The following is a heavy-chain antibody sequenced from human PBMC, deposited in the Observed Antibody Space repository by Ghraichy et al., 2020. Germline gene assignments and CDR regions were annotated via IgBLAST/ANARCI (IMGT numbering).Heavy chain of an antibody. V-gene: IGHV3-30*18. Sequence: GGSLRLSCAASGFTFSNYGMHWVRQAPGKGLEWVAVISYDGNNKYYADSVKGRFTISRDNSKNTLYLDMNGLRTEDTAVYYCAKNLYTSAWYALGVDYWGQGTLVTVSS. D-gene: IGHD6-19*01. J-gene: IGHJ4*02. CDR3: AKNLYTSAWYALGVDY. CDR2: ISYDGNNK. CDR1: GFTFSNYG.